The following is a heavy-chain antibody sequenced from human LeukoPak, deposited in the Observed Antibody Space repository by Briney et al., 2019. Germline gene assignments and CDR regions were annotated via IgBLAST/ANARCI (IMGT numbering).Heavy chain of an antibody. D-gene: IGHD3-22*01. V-gene: IGHV3-53*01. CDR2: IYSGGST. J-gene: IGHJ4*02. CDR1: GFTVSSNY. Sequence: QSGGSLRLSCAASGFTVSSNYMSWVRQAPGKGLEWVSVIYSGGSTYYADSVKGRFTISRDNSKNTLYLQMNSLRAEDTAVYYCAARSGYYSFDFDYWGLGTLVTVSS. CDR3: AARSGYYSFDFDY.